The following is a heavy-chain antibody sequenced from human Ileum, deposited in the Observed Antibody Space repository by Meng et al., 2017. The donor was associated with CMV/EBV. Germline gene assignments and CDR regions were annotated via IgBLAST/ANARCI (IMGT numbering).Heavy chain of an antibody. D-gene: IGHD1-26*01. CDR2: IYDTGIT. J-gene: IGHJ5*02. Sequence: ASVSSGRYSWTWIRQSPVKGLEWIGYIYDTGITNYNPSLGGRVTISFDLSKNHFSLKLVSLIPADTAVYYCARSASGRLGASNWFDPWGQGTLVTVSS. CDR1: ASVSSGRYS. V-gene: IGHV4-61*03. CDR3: ARSASGRLGASNWFDP.